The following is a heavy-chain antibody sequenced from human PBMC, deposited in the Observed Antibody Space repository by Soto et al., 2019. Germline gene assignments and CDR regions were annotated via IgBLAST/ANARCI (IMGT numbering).Heavy chain of an antibody. CDR2: IYYSGRT. J-gene: IGHJ5*02. Sequence: SETLSLTCTVSGGSVGISHYYWGWLRQPPGKGLEWIGTIYYSGRTYYNPSLESRVTITVDTSKNHFSPGQSSVTDADTAVYYCARTPGMVAAVSSLSPWGQGTLVTVSS. CDR3: ARTPGMVAAVSSLSP. CDR1: GGSVGISHYY. V-gene: IGHV4-39*02. D-gene: IGHD2-15*01.